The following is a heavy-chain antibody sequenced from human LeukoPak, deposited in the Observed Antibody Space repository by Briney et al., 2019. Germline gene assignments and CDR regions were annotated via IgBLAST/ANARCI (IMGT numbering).Heavy chain of an antibody. CDR3: AKWGDYDVLTGYYVSDF. CDR1: GFIFSSYA. CDR2: ISGRSNNT. D-gene: IGHD3-9*01. J-gene: IGHJ4*02. V-gene: IGHV3-23*01. Sequence: HSGGSLRLSCAASGFIFSSYAMYWVRQAPGKGLEWVSAISGRSNNTYYADSVKGRFTISRDSSKNTLYLQMNSLRADDTAVYYCAKWGDYDVLTGYYVSDFWGQGTLVTVSS.